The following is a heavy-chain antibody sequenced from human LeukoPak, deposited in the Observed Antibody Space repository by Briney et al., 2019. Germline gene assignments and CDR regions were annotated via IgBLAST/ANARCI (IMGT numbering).Heavy chain of an antibody. J-gene: IGHJ4*02. CDR3: ARIDHLGFFDQ. D-gene: IGHD6-25*01. CDR1: GGFNSLYY. CDR2: IFYSGHS. Sequence: PSETLSLTCSVSGGFNSLYYWSWVRQPLGKGLEWLGHIFYSGHSNYNASLTSRIRMSVDTSKAQFSLELASVIAADTAVYYCARIDHLGFFDQWGPGILVTVSS. V-gene: IGHV4-59*12.